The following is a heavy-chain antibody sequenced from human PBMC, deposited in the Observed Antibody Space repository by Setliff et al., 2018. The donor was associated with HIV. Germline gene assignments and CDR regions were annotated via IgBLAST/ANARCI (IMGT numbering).Heavy chain of an antibody. CDR1: GGSIEFSSYY. D-gene: IGHD1-1*01. J-gene: IGHJ4*02. Sequence: KTSETLSLTCSVSGGSIEFSSYYWGWIRQPPGKGLEWIGSVYYSESTYYNPSLKSRLAISVDTSTNKFSLKLSSVTAADTAVYYCARLRGLNLEPFDYWGQGTLVTVSS. CDR3: ARLRGLNLEPFDY. CDR2: VYYSEST. V-gene: IGHV4-39*01.